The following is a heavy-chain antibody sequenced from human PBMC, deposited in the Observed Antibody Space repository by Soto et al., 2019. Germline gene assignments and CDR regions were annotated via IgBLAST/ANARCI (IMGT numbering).Heavy chain of an antibody. J-gene: IGHJ4*02. D-gene: IGHD5-12*01. Sequence: VQLVESGGGLVQPGGSLRLSCAASGYIFSTYAIHWVRQAPGKGLEYVSVINSNGGSTFYANSVKGRFTISRDNSNNMVYLQMDSLRVDDTAVYYCARAPGYSGYDAHDYWGQGTLVTVSS. CDR2: INSNGGST. CDR3: ARAPGYSGYDAHDY. CDR1: GYIFSTYA. V-gene: IGHV3-64*01.